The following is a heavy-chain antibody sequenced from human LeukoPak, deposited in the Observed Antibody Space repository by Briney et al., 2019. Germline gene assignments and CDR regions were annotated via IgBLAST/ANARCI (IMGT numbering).Heavy chain of an antibody. CDR2: XXXXXXTI. Sequence: GGSLRLSCAASGFTFSSYSMNWVRQAXXXXXXXXXXXXXXXXTIYYADSVKGRFTISRDNAKNSLYLQMNSLRDEDTAVYYCARDSYYYDSSGPYYYYYYMDVWGKGTTVTVSS. J-gene: IGHJ6*03. D-gene: IGHD3-22*01. V-gene: IGHV3-48*02. CDR3: ARDSYYYDSSGPYYYYYYMDV. CDR1: GFTFSSYS.